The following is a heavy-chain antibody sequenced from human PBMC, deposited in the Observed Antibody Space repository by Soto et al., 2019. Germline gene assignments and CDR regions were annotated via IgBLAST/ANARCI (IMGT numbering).Heavy chain of an antibody. CDR1: GFTVSSNY. CDR2: IYSGGST. Sequence: GGSLRLSCAASGFTVSSNYMSWVRQAPGKGLEWVSVIYSGGSTYYADSVKGRFTISRDNSKNTLYLQMNSLRAEDTAVYYCASFQFLEWLSIDYWGQGTLVTVSS. CDR3: ASFQFLEWLSIDY. D-gene: IGHD3-3*01. V-gene: IGHV3-66*01. J-gene: IGHJ4*02.